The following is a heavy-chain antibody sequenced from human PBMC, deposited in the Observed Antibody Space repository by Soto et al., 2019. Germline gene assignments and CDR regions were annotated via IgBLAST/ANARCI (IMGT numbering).Heavy chain of an antibody. CDR2: IIPIFGTA. D-gene: IGHD1-26*01. CDR3: ARDMRWAYSGSYSLWD. J-gene: IGHJ4*02. V-gene: IGHV1-69*01. CDR1: GGTFSSYA. Sequence: QVPLVQSGAEVKKPGSSVKVSCKASGGTFSSYAISWVRQAPGQGLEWMGGIIPIFGTANYAQKFQGRVTITADESTSTAYMELSSLRSEDTAVYYCARDMRWAYSGSYSLWDWGQGTLVTVSS.